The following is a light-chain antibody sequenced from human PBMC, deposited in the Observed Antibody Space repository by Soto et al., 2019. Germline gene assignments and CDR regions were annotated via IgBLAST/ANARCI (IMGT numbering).Light chain of an antibody. CDR2: GAS. J-gene: IGKJ1*01. CDR1: QSVSSSY. CDR3: QQYSSWPPWT. Sequence: LLTQSPGTLSLSRGDRATLSCRASQSVSSSYLAWYQQRRGQAPRLLIHGASNRATGIPDRFSGSGSGTEFTLTISSLESEDSAVYYCQQYSSWPPWTFGQGTKVDI. V-gene: IGKV3-20*01.